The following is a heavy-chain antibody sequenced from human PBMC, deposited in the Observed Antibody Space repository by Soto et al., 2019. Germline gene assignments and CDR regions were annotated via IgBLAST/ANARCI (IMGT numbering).Heavy chain of an antibody. CDR3: ARGGYYYDGSGLNH. J-gene: IGHJ4*02. Sequence: SVKVSCKASGGTFSSYTISWVRQAPGQGLEWMGRIIPILGIANYAQKFQGRATITADKSTSTAYMELSSLRSEDTAVYYCARGGYYYDGSGLNHWGQGTLVTVSS. D-gene: IGHD3-22*01. CDR2: IIPILGIA. V-gene: IGHV1-69*02. CDR1: GGTFSSYT.